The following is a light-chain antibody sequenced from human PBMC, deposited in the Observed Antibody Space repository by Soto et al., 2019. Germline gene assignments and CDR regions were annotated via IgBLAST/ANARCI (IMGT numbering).Light chain of an antibody. V-gene: IGLV6-57*03. J-gene: IGLJ7*01. CDR2: EDY. Sequence: NFMLTQPHSVSDSPGETVTSSFTRSSGRIASNYGQWYQQRPRSAPSTVINEDYQTPAGVPDRFSGSIYSPSNSAPLTISGLKTDYEAESYCPSKDSSNHAVFGGGTQLTVL. CDR3: PSKDSSNHAV. CDR1: SGRIASNY.